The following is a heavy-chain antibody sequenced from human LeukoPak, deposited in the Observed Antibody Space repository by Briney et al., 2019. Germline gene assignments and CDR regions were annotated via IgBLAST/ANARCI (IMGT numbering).Heavy chain of an antibody. D-gene: IGHD6-25*01. CDR1: GYTFTGYY. J-gene: IGHJ4*02. V-gene: IGHV1-2*02. Sequence: GASVKVSCKASGYTFTGYYMHWVRQAPGQGLEWMGWINPNSGGTNYAQKFQGRVTMTRDTSISTAYMELSRLRSDDTAVYYCARDSRRIAADYFDYWGQGTLVTVSS. CDR3: ARDSRRIAADYFDY. CDR2: INPNSGGT.